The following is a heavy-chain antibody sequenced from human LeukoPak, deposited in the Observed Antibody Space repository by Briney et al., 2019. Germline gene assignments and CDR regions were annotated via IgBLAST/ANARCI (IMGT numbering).Heavy chain of an antibody. Sequence: GGSLRLSCAASGFTFSNAWMSWVRQAPGKGLEWVGRIKRKSDGGATDYAAPVKGRFTISRDNSKNTLYLQMSSLRAEDTAVYYCVKDKEKLGSGGSCPYSYWGQGTLVTVSS. V-gene: IGHV3-15*05. J-gene: IGHJ4*02. CDR1: GFTFSNAW. D-gene: IGHD2-15*01. CDR2: IKRKSDGGAT. CDR3: VKDKEKLGSGGSCPYSY.